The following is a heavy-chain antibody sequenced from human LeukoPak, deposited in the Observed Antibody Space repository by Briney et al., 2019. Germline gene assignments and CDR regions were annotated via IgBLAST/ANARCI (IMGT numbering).Heavy chain of an antibody. CDR3: ASSFSLVGATGIAY. Sequence: SETLSLTCTVSGGSISSGSYYWSWIRQPAGKGLEWIGRIYTSGSTNYNPSLKSRVTISVDTSKNQFSLNLRSVTAADTAVYYCASSFSLVGATGIAYWGQGTLVTVSS. J-gene: IGHJ4*02. D-gene: IGHD1-26*01. V-gene: IGHV4-61*02. CDR1: GGSISSGSYY. CDR2: IYTSGST.